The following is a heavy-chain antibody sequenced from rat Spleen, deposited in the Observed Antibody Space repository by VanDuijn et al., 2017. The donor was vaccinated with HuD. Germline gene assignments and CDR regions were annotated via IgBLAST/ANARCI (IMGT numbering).Heavy chain of an antibody. Sequence: EVQLVESGGGLVQPGRSLKLSCVASGFTFSDFGMNWIRQAPGKGLEWVAYISSSSGTIYYVDTVKGRFTISRDNVKNTLYLQLSSLRSEDTAVYFCARRGNYAFVYWGQGTLVTVSS. CDR2: ISSSSGTI. CDR3: ARRGNYAFVY. CDR1: GFTFSDFG. J-gene: IGHJ3*01. D-gene: IGHD1-10*01. V-gene: IGHV5-34*01.